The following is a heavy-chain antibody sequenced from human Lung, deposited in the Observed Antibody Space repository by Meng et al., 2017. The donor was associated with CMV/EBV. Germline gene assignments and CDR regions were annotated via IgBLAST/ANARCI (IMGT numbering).Heavy chain of an antibody. D-gene: IGHD1-26*01. J-gene: IGHJ6*02. V-gene: IGHV3-49*04. CDR3: SKVNGKCIGVCLDV. CDR2: IRRKADGGTT. Sequence: GGSLRLSCTTSGFTFGDYAMSWVRQAPGKGPEWVGLIRRKADGGTTEYAASVKGRFTISRADSRGVGYLQMNSLRIEDTAVYYCSKVNGKCIGVCLDVWGQRTTVTGSS. CDR1: GFTFGDYA.